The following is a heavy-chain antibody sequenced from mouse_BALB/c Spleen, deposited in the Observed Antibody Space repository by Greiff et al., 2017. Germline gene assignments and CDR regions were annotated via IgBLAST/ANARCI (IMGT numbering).Heavy chain of an antibody. J-gene: IGHJ4*01. CDR3: ARSGGPIYYYGSNNAMDY. CDR2: IYPGDGDT. V-gene: IGHV1-87*01. D-gene: IGHD1-1*01. CDR1: GYTFTSYW. Sequence: QVQLQQSGAELARPGASVKLSCKASGYTFTSYWMQWVKQRPGQGLEWIGAIYPGDGDTRYTQKFKGKATLTADKSSSTAYMQLSSLASEDSAVYYCARSGGPIYYYGSNNAMDYWGQGTSVTVSS.